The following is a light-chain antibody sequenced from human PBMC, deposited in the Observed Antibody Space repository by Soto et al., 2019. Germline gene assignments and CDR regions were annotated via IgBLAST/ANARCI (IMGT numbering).Light chain of an antibody. CDR1: SSDVGGYNN. J-gene: IGLJ1*01. Sequence: QSVLTQPRSVSGSPGQSVTISCTGTSSDVGGYNNVSWYQQHPGKAPKLMIYDVSKRPSGVPDRFSGAKSGNTASLTISGLQAEDEADYYCCSYAGSYTSYVFGTGTKVTVL. CDR3: CSYAGSYTSYV. V-gene: IGLV2-11*01. CDR2: DVS.